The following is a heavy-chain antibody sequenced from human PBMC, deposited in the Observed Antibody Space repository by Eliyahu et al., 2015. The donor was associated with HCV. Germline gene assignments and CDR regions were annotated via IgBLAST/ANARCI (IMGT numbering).Heavy chain of an antibody. J-gene: IGHJ4*02. CDR1: GGSISPSY. V-gene: IGHV4-4*07. D-gene: IGHD3-22*01. CDR3: ARGYYYDTSPYSIDY. CDR2: IYASGGX. Sequence: QVQLQESGPGLVKPSETLSLTCTVSGGSISPSYWXWIRQPPGKGRXWVGRIYASGGXNXNPSLKDRVTMSLDTSKNQFSLKLNSVTAADTAMYYCARGYYYDTSPYSIDYWGQGTLVTVSS.